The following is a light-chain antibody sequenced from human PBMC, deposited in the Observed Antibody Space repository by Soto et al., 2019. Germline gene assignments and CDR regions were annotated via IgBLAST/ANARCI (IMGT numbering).Light chain of an antibody. CDR1: QSGNNY. CDR2: GVY. J-gene: IGKJ1*01. Sequence: LAQSSAHLPLSPGERATLSCRTKQSGNNYLAWYQQKPGQAPRLVIYGVYTRATGIPARFSGSGSGTEFTLTISSLETEDFAVYYCQQYGSSPQTFGQGTKVDIK. CDR3: QQYGSSPQT. V-gene: IGKV3-20*01.